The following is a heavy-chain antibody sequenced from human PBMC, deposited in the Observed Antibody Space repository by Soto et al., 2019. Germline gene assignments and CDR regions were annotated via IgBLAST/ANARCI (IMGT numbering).Heavy chain of an antibody. CDR3: ARGVDSGSDGDAFDI. CDR2: IYSGGST. D-gene: IGHD5-12*01. V-gene: IGHV3-53*04. Sequence: GGSLRLSCAASGFTVSSNYMSWVRQAPGKGLEWVSVIYSGGSTYYADSVKGRFTISRHNSKNTLYLQMNSLRAEDTAVYYCARGVDSGSDGDAFDIWGQGTMVTVSS. J-gene: IGHJ3*02. CDR1: GFTVSSNY.